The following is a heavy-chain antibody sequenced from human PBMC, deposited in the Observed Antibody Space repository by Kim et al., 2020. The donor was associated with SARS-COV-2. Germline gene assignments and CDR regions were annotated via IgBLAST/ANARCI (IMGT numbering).Heavy chain of an antibody. J-gene: IGHJ4*02. Sequence: SETLSLTCTVSGGSISSSSYYWGWIRQPPGKGLEWIGSIYYSGSTYYNPSLKSRVTISVDTSKNQFSLKLSSVTAADTAVYYCARLGWLVHFDWGQGTLVTVSS. CDR3: ARLGWLVHFD. CDR2: IYYSGST. V-gene: IGHV4-39*01. CDR1: GGSISSSSYY. D-gene: IGHD6-19*01.